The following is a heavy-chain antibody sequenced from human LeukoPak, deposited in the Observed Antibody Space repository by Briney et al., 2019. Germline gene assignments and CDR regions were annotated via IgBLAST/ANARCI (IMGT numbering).Heavy chain of an antibody. CDR3: ARDTPSGYYYYYMDV. CDR2: IYTSGGT. D-gene: IGHD6-25*01. J-gene: IGHJ6*03. V-gene: IGHV4-61*02. Sequence: SETLSLTCTVSGGSISSGSYYWSWIRQPAGKGLEWIGRIYTSGGTNYNPSLKSRVTISVDTSRNQFSLKLSSVTAADTAVYYCARDTPSGYYYYYMDVWGKGTTVTVSS. CDR1: GGSISSGSYY.